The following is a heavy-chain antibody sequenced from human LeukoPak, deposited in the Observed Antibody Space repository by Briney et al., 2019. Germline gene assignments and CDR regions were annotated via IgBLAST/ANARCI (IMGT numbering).Heavy chain of an antibody. CDR1: GFTVSSNY. Sequence: GGSLRLSCAASGFTVSSNYMSWVRQAPGKGLEWVSVIYSGGSTYHADSVKGRFTISRDNSKNTLYLQMNSLRAEDTAVYYCARENTMGRGSPRGFDIWGQGTMVTVSS. D-gene: IGHD3-10*01. CDR2: IYSGGST. J-gene: IGHJ3*02. V-gene: IGHV3-66*01. CDR3: ARENTMGRGSPRGFDI.